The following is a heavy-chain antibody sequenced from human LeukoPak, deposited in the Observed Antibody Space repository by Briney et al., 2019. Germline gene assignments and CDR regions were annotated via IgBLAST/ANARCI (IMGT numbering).Heavy chain of an antibody. Sequence: GGSLRLSCGASGFTFSSYEMNWVRQAPGKGLEWVSYISSSGSTIYYADSVKGRFTISRDNSKNTLYLQMNSLRAEDTAVYYCAKLGKTENHYGSGRFSYYYYMDVWGKGTTVTISS. J-gene: IGHJ6*03. CDR2: ISSSGSTI. V-gene: IGHV3-48*03. D-gene: IGHD3-10*01. CDR3: AKLGKTENHYGSGRFSYYYYMDV. CDR1: GFTFSSYE.